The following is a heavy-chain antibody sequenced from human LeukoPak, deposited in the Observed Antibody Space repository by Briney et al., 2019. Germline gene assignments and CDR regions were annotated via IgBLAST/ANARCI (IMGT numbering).Heavy chain of an antibody. D-gene: IGHD3-3*01. Sequence: PGGSLRLSCAASGFTFSNAWMNWVRQAPGKGLEWVGRIKSKTDGGTTDYAAPVKGRFTISRDDSKNTLYLQMNSLRAEDTAVYYCAKDWAILEWLLYYFDYWGQGTLVTVSS. J-gene: IGHJ4*02. V-gene: IGHV3-15*07. CDR1: GFTFSNAW. CDR2: IKSKTDGGTT. CDR3: AKDWAILEWLLYYFDY.